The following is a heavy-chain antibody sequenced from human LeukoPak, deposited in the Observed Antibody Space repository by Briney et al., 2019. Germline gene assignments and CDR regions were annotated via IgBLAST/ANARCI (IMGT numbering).Heavy chain of an antibody. V-gene: IGHV4-4*07. CDR1: GGSISYYY. Sequence: PSETLSLTCFVTGGSISYYYWSWIRQPAGKGLEWIGRLYTSGSTDYNPSLKSRVTMSVDTSKNQFSLKLRSVTAADTAVYYRARGTVTTLFDYWGQGTLVTVSS. CDR3: ARGTVTTLFDY. D-gene: IGHD4-17*01. CDR2: LYTSGST. J-gene: IGHJ4*02.